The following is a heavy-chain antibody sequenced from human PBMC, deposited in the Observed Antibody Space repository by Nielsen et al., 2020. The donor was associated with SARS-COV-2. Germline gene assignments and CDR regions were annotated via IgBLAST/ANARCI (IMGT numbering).Heavy chain of an antibody. V-gene: IGHV4-30-4*01. J-gene: IGHJ6*02. CDR3: AREEDGFGLDV. CDR1: RCSISSGVFY. Sequence: SETLSLTCTVSRCSISSGVFYWRWIPQPPGKGLAWIGYTFHSGNTYYNPSLRSRVTMSLDTSKNQFSLILTSVTAADTAVYYCAREEDGFGLDVWGQGTTVRVSS. CDR2: TFHSGNT. D-gene: IGHD6-25*01.